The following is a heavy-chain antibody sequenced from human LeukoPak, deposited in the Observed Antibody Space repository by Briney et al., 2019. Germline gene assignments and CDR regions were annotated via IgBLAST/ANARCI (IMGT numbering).Heavy chain of an antibody. D-gene: IGHD4-17*01. CDR1: GFTFSSYG. Sequence: PGRSLRLSCAASGFTFSSYGMHWVRQAPGKGLEWVAVISYDGSNKCYADSVKGRFTISRDNSKNTLYLQMNSLRAEDTAVYYCAKERSRATVPLDYWGQGTLVTVSS. CDR3: AKERSRATVPLDY. V-gene: IGHV3-30*18. CDR2: ISYDGSNK. J-gene: IGHJ4*02.